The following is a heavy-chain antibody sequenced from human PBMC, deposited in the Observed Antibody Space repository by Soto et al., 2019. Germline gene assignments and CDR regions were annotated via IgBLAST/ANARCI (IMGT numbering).Heavy chain of an antibody. CDR1: GGSISSSSYY. V-gene: IGHV4-39*01. Sequence: SETLSLTWTVSGGSISSSSYYWGWIRQPPGKGLEWIGSIYYSGSTYYNPSLKSRVTISVDTPKNQFSLKLSSVTAADTAVYYCASGGNYDFWSGYYRYYYYMDVWGKGTTVTVSS. CDR2: IYYSGST. D-gene: IGHD3-3*01. CDR3: ASGGNYDFWSGYYRYYYYMDV. J-gene: IGHJ6*03.